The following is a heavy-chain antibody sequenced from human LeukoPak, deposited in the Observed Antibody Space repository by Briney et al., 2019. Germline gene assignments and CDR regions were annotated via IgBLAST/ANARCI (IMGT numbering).Heavy chain of an antibody. J-gene: IGHJ4*02. CDR1: GGTFSSYA. Sequence: SVKVSCKASGGTFSSYAISWVRQAPGQGLEWMGRIIPILGIANYARKFQGRVTITADKSTSTAYMELSSLRSEDTAVYYCARDWFYEVAGTSQGPYYFDYWGQGTLVTVSS. D-gene: IGHD6-19*01. CDR3: ARDWFYEVAGTSQGPYYFDY. CDR2: IIPILGIA. V-gene: IGHV1-69*04.